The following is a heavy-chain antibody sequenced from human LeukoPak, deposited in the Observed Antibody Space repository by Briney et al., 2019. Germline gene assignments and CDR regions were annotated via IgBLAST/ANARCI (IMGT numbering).Heavy chain of an antibody. CDR1: GASIKTSTFY. V-gene: IGHV4-39*07. Sequence: SETLSLTCTVSGASIKTSTFYWGWIRQPPGKGLEWIGSIYYSGNTYYNPSLKSRVTISVDRSKNQFSLKLSSVTAADTAVYYCARPSSGSYYPSWFDPWGQGTLVTVSS. CDR3: ARPSSGSYYPSWFDP. CDR2: IYYSGNT. D-gene: IGHD1-26*01. J-gene: IGHJ5*02.